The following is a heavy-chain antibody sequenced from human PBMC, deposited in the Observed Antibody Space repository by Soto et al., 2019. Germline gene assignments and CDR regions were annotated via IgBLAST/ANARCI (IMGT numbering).Heavy chain of an antibody. Sequence: QVQLVESGGGVVQPGRSLRLSCAASGFTFGSYGMHWVRQTATKGLEWVAVVSYDGSNKYYADSVKGRFTISRDNSKNTLYLQMHSLRTDDTAVYYCAKGVRVLRNDYFLDYWGQGTLVTVSS. CDR1: GFTFGSYG. V-gene: IGHV3-30*18. J-gene: IGHJ4*02. D-gene: IGHD3-16*01. CDR2: VSYDGSNK. CDR3: AKGVRVLRNDYFLDY.